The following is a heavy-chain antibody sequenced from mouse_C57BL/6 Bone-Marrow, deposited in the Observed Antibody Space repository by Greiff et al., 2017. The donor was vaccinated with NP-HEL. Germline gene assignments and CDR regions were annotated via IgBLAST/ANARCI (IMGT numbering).Heavy chain of an antibody. D-gene: IGHD1-1*01. CDR2: ISSGGSYT. CDR3: ARRGIYCYGSSPWFAY. V-gene: IGHV5-6*02. Sequence: EVKLVESGGDLVKPGGSLKLSCAASGFTFSSYGMSWVRQTPDQRLEWVATISSGGSYTYYPDSVKGRFTLSRDNAKNTLYLQMSSLKSEDTAMYYCARRGIYCYGSSPWFAYWGQGTLVTVSA. CDR1: GFTFSSYG. J-gene: IGHJ3*01.